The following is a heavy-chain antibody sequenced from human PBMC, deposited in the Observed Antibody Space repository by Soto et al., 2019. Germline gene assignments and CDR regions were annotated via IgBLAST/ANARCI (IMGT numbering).Heavy chain of an antibody. D-gene: IGHD4-17*01. J-gene: IGHJ4*02. CDR2: IYYSGST. CDR1: GGSISSYY. CDR3: ARRYGDYFDY. V-gene: IGHV4-59*08. Sequence: SETLSLTCTVSGGSISSYYWSWIRQSPGKGLEWIGYIYYSGSTTYSPSLKSRVTISVGTSKNQFSLKLSSVTAADSAVYYCARRYGDYFDYWGQGTQVTVS.